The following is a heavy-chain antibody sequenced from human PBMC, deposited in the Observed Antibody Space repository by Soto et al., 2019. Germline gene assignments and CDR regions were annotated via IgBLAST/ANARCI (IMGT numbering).Heavy chain of an antibody. CDR3: ARPLWRDDYNWGYFDL. V-gene: IGHV3-30-3*01. Sequence: QVQLVESGGGVVHPGGSLRLSCAPSGFTLSSYAMHWVRQAPGKGLEGVAVISYDGSNKYYADSVKGRFTISRDNSKNTLYLQMNSLRAEDTAVYYCARPLWRDDYNWGYFDLWGRGTLVTVSS. J-gene: IGHJ2*01. CDR2: ISYDGSNK. CDR1: GFTLSSYA. D-gene: IGHD4-4*01.